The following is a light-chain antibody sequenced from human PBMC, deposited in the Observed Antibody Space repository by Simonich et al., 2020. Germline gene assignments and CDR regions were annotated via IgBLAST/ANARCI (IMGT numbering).Light chain of an antibody. V-gene: IGLV1-40*01. CDR1: SSNIGERYD. CDR3: QSYDSSLSGSV. J-gene: IGLJ2*01. Sequence: QSVLTQPPSVSGAPGQRVTISCTGSSSNIGERYDVHWYQQLPGTAPKLLIYGNSNRPSGVPDRCSGSKSGTSASLAITGLQAEDEADYYCQSYDSSLSGSVFGGGTKLTVL. CDR2: GNS.